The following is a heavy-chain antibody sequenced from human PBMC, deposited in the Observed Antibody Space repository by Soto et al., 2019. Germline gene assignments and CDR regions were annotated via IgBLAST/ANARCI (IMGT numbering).Heavy chain of an antibody. V-gene: IGHV4-39*02. D-gene: IGHD3-10*01. CDR3: ARDFFTMVGGVIIARGWSAP. Sequence: PSETLSLTCTVSGGSISSSSYYWGWIRQPPGKGLEWIGSIYYSGSTYYNPSLKSRVTISVDTSKNQFSLKLTSVTAADTAVYYCARDFFTMVGGVIIARGWSAPRGKGTLVPVSS. J-gene: IGHJ5*02. CDR1: GGSISSSSYY. CDR2: IYYSGST.